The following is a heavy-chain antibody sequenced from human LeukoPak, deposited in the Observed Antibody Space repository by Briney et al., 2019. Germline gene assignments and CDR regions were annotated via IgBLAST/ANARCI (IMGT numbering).Heavy chain of an antibody. CDR2: INPNSGGT. Sequence: GASVTVSCKASGYTFTGYYMYWVRHAPGQGLERMGWINPNSGGTNYAQKFHGRVTITRDTSISTAYMELSRLRSDDTAVYYCARVGPSALQIENVLRFLEWLSNFDYWGQGTPVTVSS. J-gene: IGHJ4*02. D-gene: IGHD3-3*01. CDR3: ARVGPSALQIENVLRFLEWLSNFDY. V-gene: IGHV1-2*02. CDR1: GYTFTGYY.